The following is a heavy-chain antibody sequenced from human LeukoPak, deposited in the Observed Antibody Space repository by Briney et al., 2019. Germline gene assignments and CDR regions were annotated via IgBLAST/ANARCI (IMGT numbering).Heavy chain of an antibody. Sequence: PGGSLRLSCAASGFTFSGSAMHWVRQASGKGLEWVGRIRSKANSYATAYAASVKGRFTISRDNSKNTLYLQMNSLRAEDTALYYCAKRGAGGSGSSARPPYDYWGQGTLVTVSS. CDR3: AKRGAGGSGSSARPPYDY. CDR2: IRSKANSYAT. V-gene: IGHV3-73*01. J-gene: IGHJ4*02. CDR1: GFTFSGSA. D-gene: IGHD3-10*01.